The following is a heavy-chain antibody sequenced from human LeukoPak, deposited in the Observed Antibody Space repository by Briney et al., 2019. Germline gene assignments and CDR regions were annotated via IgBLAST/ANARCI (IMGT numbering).Heavy chain of an antibody. J-gene: IGHJ4*02. D-gene: IGHD2-2*01. CDR2: IYPGDSDT. CDR1: GYSFTSYW. Sequence: GESLKISCKGSGYSFTSYWIGWVRQMPGKGLEWMGIIYPGDSDTRYSPSFQGQVTISADKSISTAYLQWSSLKASDTAMYYCASPPPWCSSTSCPFDYWGQGTLVTVPS. CDR3: ASPPPWCSSTSCPFDY. V-gene: IGHV5-51*01.